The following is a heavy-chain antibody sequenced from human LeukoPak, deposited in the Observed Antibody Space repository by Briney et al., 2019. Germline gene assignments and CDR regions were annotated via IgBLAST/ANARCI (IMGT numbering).Heavy chain of an antibody. V-gene: IGHV1-2*02. CDR2: INPNSGGT. CDR1: GYTFTGYY. J-gene: IGHJ6*02. CDR3: AREASFIRDYYYGMDV. Sequence: ASVKVSCKASGYTFTGYYMHWVRQAPGQGLEWMGWINPNSGGTNYAQKFQGRVTMTRDTSICTAYMELSRLRSDDTAVYYCAREASFIRDYYYGMDVWGQGTTVTVSS.